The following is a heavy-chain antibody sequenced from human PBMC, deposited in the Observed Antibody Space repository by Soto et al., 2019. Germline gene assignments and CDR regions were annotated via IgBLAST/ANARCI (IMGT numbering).Heavy chain of an antibody. V-gene: IGHV4-30-2*01. Sequence: QLQLQESGSGLVKPSQTLSLTCVVSGGSISSGGYFWSWIRQPPGKGLEWIGYIYHSGSTYYNPSLASRVPISVDRSQNQFSLKLSSVTAADTAVYYCARGLGPWGQGTLVTVSS. CDR3: ARGLGP. CDR1: GGSISSGGYF. D-gene: IGHD3-10*01. J-gene: IGHJ5*02. CDR2: IYHSGST.